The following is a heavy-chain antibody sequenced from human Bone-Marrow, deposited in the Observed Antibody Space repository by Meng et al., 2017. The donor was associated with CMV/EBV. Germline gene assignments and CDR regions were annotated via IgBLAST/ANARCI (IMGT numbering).Heavy chain of an antibody. V-gene: IGHV3-7*03. CDR1: GFTFTHYW. CDR3: AKDSSYNWNLIFDY. J-gene: IGHJ4*02. CDR2: IKQDGSAK. D-gene: IGHD1-20*01. Sequence: GESLKISCSASGFTFTHYWMVWVRQAPGKGLEWVATIKQDGSAKYYADSVKGRFTTSTDKAKNSLYLQMNSLRAEDTALYYCAKDSSYNWNLIFDYWGQGTLVTVSS.